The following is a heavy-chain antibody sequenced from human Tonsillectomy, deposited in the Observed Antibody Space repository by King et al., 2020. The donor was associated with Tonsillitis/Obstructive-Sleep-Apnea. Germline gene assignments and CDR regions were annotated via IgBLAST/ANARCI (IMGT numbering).Heavy chain of an antibody. D-gene: IGHD2-21*02. CDR1: GFTFNSHE. CDR2: IGDTGSTV. J-gene: IGHJ4*02. V-gene: IGHV3-48*03. Sequence: VQLVESGGGLVQPGGSLRLSCAAYGFTFNSHEMNWVRQPPGKGLEWVSYIGDTGSTVYSADSVKGRFTISRDNAKNSLYLQMNTLRAEDTAVYYCARGNRVTDDLDYWGRGTLVTVSS. CDR3: ARGNRVTDDLDY.